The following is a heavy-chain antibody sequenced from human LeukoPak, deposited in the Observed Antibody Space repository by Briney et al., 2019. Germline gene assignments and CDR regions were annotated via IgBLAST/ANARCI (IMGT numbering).Heavy chain of an antibody. J-gene: IGHJ4*02. Sequence: PSEILSLTCTVSGGSISSGDYYWSWIRQPPGKGLEWIGYIYYSGSTYYNPSLKSRVTISVDTSENQFSLKLSSVTAADTAVYYCARFLRAAVGNRYYFDDWGQGTLVTVSS. CDR2: IYYSGST. CDR1: GGSISSGDYY. V-gene: IGHV4-30-4*01. D-gene: IGHD6-13*01. CDR3: ARFLRAAVGNRYYFDD.